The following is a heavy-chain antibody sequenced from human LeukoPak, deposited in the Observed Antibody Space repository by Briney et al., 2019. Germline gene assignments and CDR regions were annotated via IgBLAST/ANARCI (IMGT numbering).Heavy chain of an antibody. CDR2: IWYDGSNK. V-gene: IGHV3-33*01. CDR3: AREYGDYVFDY. D-gene: IGHD4-17*01. Sequence: GGSLRLSRAASGFTFSSYGMHWVRQAPGKGLEWVAVIWYDGSNKYYADSVKGRFTISRDNSKNTLYLQMNSLRAEDTAVYYCAREYGDYVFDYWGQGTLVTVSS. J-gene: IGHJ4*02. CDR1: GFTFSSYG.